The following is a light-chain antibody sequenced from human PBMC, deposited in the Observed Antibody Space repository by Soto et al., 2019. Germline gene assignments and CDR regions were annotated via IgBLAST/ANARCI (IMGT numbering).Light chain of an antibody. CDR1: SGHSSYI. Sequence: QSVLTQSSSASASLGSSVKLTCTLSSGHSSYIIAWHQQQPGKAPRYLMKLEGSGSYNKASGVPDRFSGSSSGADRYLTISNLQFEDEADYYCETWDSKTYVFGTGTKLTVL. V-gene: IGLV4-60*02. CDR3: ETWDSKTYV. J-gene: IGLJ1*01. CDR2: LEGSGSY.